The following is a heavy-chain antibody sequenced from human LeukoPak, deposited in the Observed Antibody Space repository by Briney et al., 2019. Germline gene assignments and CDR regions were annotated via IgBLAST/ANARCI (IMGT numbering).Heavy chain of an antibody. CDR1: GGSVSSGSYY. D-gene: IGHD3-10*01. CDR3: ARVLGYYGSGSYPDY. Sequence: SQTLSLTCSVSGGSVSSGSYYWTWIRQHPGKGLEWIGYINYSEKTYYNPSLKSRLSISVDTSRNQFSLQLSSVTAADTAVYYCARVLGYYGSGSYPDYWGQGTLVTVSS. J-gene: IGHJ4*02. V-gene: IGHV4-31*03. CDR2: INYSEKT.